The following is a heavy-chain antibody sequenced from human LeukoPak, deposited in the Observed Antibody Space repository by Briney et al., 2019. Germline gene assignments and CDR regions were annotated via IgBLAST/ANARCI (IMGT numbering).Heavy chain of an antibody. J-gene: IGHJ6*02. CDR1: GYTFTGYY. Sequence: ASVKVSCKASGYTFTGYYMHWVRQAPGQGLEWMGWINPNSGGTNYAQKFQGRVTMTRDTSISTAYMELSRLRSDDTAVYYCARARRGYSSGYYGMDVRGQGTTVTVSS. D-gene: IGHD6-19*01. CDR2: INPNSGGT. V-gene: IGHV1-2*02. CDR3: ARARRGYSSGYYGMDV.